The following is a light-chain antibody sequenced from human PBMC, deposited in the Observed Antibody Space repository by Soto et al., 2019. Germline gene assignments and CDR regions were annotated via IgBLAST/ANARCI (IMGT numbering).Light chain of an antibody. V-gene: IGKV3-15*01. CDR1: QSVSSN. CDR3: QQYRNWPYT. J-gene: IGKJ2*01. Sequence: EIVMTQSRATLSVSPGERATLSCRASQSVSSNLAWYQQRPGQAPRLLIFGASTRATGIPARFSGSGSGTEFTLTISSLQSEDFAVYYCQQYRNWPYTFGQGTKLEIK. CDR2: GAS.